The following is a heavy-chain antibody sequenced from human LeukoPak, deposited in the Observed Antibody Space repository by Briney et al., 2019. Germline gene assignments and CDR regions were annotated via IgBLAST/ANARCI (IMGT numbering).Heavy chain of an antibody. V-gene: IGHV3-53*01. J-gene: IGHJ4*02. CDR2: IYSGGST. D-gene: IGHD3-22*01. CDR3: ARDSSGYSFDY. Sequence: GGSLRLSCAASGFTFSNYAMSWVRQAPGKGLEWVSVIYSGGSTYYADSVKGRFTISRDNSKNTLYLQMNSLRAEDTAVYYCARDSSGYSFDYWGQGTLVTVSS. CDR1: GFTFSNYA.